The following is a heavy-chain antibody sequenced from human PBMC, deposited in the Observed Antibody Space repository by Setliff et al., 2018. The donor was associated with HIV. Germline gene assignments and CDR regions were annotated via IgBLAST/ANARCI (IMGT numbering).Heavy chain of an antibody. D-gene: IGHD3-22*01. Sequence: SETLSLTCAVSGDSISSHDWWSWVRQPPGKGLEWIGEIHHSGSTNYDPSLKSRVTILVDKSKNEFSLKLSSVTAADTAVYYCARALAAPYTYYYDSSGYYYNRALSYWGQGTLVTVSS. CDR2: IHHSGST. V-gene: IGHV4-4*02. CDR3: ARALAAPYTYYYDSSGYYYNRALSY. J-gene: IGHJ4*02. CDR1: GDSISSHDW.